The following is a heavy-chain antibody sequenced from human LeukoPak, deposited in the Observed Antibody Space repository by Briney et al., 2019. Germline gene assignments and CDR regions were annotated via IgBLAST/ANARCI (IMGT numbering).Heavy chain of an antibody. V-gene: IGHV3-48*01. J-gene: IGHJ6*03. D-gene: IGHD3-10*01. CDR3: ARCFLAGVRGLNYMDV. CDR1: GFTFSSYG. CDR2: ISSSSSTI. Sequence: GGSLRLSCAASGFTFSSYGMHWVRQVPGKGLEWVSYISSSSSTIYYADSVKGRFTISRDNAKNSLYLQMNSLRAEHTAVYYCARCFLAGVRGLNYMDVWGKGTTVTVSS.